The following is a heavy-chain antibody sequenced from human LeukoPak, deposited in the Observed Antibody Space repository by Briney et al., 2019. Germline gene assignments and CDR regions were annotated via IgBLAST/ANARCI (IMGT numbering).Heavy chain of an antibody. D-gene: IGHD2-21*01. V-gene: IGHV4-39*07. CDR3: AGLGDGRTFDS. J-gene: IGHJ4*02. CDR2: IYYSGAT. Sequence: PSETLSLTCTVSGGSITSSNYYWGWIRQPPGKGLEWIGSIYYSGATFYNPSLKSRVTISVDTSKNQLSLKLSSVTAADTAVYYCAGLGDGRTFDSWGQGTLVTVSS. CDR1: GGSITSSNYY.